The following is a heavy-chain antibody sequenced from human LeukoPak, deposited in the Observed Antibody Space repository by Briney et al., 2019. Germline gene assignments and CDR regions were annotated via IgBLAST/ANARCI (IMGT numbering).Heavy chain of an antibody. Sequence: PGGSLTLACAGSGFTRSRYEMNWVRQAAGRGREWVGYISRSGRTIYYADSVTGRFTISRDNAKNSLYLQMNSLRAEDTAVYYCAREVGDGYNYAFFDYWGQGTLVTVSS. CDR2: ISRSGRTI. V-gene: IGHV3-48*03. CDR1: GFTRSRYE. J-gene: IGHJ4*02. D-gene: IGHD5-24*01. CDR3: AREVGDGYNYAFFDY.